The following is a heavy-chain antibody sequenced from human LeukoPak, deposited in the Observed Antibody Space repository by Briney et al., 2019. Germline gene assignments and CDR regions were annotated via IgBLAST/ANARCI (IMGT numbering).Heavy chain of an antibody. J-gene: IGHJ5*02. V-gene: IGHV3-11*04. Sequence: GGSLRLSCAASGFTFSDYYMSWIRQAPGKGLEWVSYISSSGSTIYYADSVKGRFTISRDNAKNSLYLQMNSLRAEDTAVYYCARGRIQLWSPYNWFDPWGQGTLVTVSS. CDR1: GFTFSDYY. CDR3: ARGRIQLWSPYNWFDP. CDR2: ISSSGSTI. D-gene: IGHD5-18*01.